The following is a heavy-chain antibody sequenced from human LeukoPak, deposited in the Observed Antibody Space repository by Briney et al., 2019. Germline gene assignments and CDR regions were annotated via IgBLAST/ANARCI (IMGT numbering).Heavy chain of an antibody. CDR2: MNPNSGNI. J-gene: IGHJ4*02. D-gene: IGHD1-26*01. CDR1: GYTFTSYG. Sequence: APVKVSCKASGYTFTSYGISWVRQATGQGLEWMGWMNPNSGNIGYAQKFQGRVTMTRNTSISTAYMELSSLRSEDTAVYYCARNGAGSDYWGQGTLVTVSS. CDR3: ARNGAGSDY. V-gene: IGHV1-8*02.